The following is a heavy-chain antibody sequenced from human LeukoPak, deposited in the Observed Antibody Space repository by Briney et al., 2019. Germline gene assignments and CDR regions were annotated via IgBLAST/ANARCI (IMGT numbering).Heavy chain of an antibody. CDR1: GYTFTSYY. CDR2: INPSGGST. D-gene: IGHD3-3*01. V-gene: IGHV1-46*03. J-gene: IGHJ6*03. CDR3: ARDKPGEGYDFWSGYYTHYYMDV. Sequence: ASVKVSCQASGYTFTSYYMHWVRQPPGQGLEWMGIINPSGGSTSYAQKFQGRVTMTRDTSTSTVYMELSSLRSEDTAVYYCARDKPGEGYDFWSGYYTHYYMDVWGKGTTVTVSS.